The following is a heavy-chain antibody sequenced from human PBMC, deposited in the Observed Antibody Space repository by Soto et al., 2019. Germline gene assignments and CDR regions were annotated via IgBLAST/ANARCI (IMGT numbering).Heavy chain of an antibody. J-gene: IGHJ6*02. V-gene: IGHV1-46*04. CDR3: ARDTLLYCSGGSCDGMDV. D-gene: IGHD2-15*01. CDR2: INPSGGST. Sequence: ASVKVSCKASGYTFTSYYMHWVRQAPGQGLEWMGIINPSGGSTSYADSVKGRFTISRDNSKNTLYLQMNSLRAEDTAVYYCARDTLLYCSGGSCDGMDVWGQGTTVTVSS. CDR1: GYTFTSYY.